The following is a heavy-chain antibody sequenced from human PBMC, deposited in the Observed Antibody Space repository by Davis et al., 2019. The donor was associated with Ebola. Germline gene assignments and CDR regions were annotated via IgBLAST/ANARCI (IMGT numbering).Heavy chain of an antibody. CDR2: ISYDGSNK. D-gene: IGHD2/OR15-2a*01. Sequence: GESLKISCAASGFTFSSYAMHWVRQAPGKGLEWVAVISYDGSNKYYADSVKGRFTISRDSAKNSLYLQMNSLRAEDTAVYYCARGEGSDYFVVAGGGDDAFDIWGQGTMVTVSS. CDR3: ARGEGSDYFVVAGGGDDAFDI. CDR1: GFTFSSYA. J-gene: IGHJ3*02. V-gene: IGHV3-30-3*01.